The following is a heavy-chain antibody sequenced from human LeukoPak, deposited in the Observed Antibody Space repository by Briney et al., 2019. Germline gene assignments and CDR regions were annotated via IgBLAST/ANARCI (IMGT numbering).Heavy chain of an antibody. J-gene: IGHJ4*02. CDR3: ARGADSCGYDSIFYLDY. V-gene: IGHV4-59*01. Sequence: SETLSLTCSVSGGSISSCYWNWIRQPPGKGLEWIGYIYYSGSTNYNPSLKSRVTISVDTSKNQFSLMLSSVTAADTAVYYCARGADSCGYDSIFYLDYWGQGTLVTVSS. CDR1: GGSISSCY. D-gene: IGHD3-22*01. CDR2: IYYSGST.